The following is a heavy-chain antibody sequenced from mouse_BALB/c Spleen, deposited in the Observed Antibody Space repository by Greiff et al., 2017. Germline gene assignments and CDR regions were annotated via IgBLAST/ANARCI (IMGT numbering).Heavy chain of an antibody. V-gene: IGHV5-6-3*01. D-gene: IGHD5-5*01. CDR2: INSNGGST. J-gene: IGHJ4*01. Sequence: EVQVVESGGGLVQPGGSLKLSCAASGFTFSSYGMSWVRQTPDKRLELVATINSNGGSTYYPDSVKGRFTISRDNAKNTLYLQMSSLKSEDTAMYYCARGPLPYYYAMDYWGQGTSVTVSS. CDR3: ARGPLPYYYAMDY. CDR1: GFTFSSYG.